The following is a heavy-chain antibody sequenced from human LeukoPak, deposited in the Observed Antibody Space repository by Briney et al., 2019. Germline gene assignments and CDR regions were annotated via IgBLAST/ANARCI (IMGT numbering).Heavy chain of an antibody. CDR2: IYAGGRT. Sequence: SETLSLTCTVSGGSISSSTYFWGWIRQPPGKGLEWIGRIYAGGRTNYNPSLKSRVTISVDTSKNQFSLRLSSVTAADTAVYYCARGIDSGGYQHKGFGPWGQGTLVTVSS. CDR1: GGSISSSTYF. J-gene: IGHJ5*02. V-gene: IGHV4-61*05. CDR3: ARGIDSGGYQHKGFGP. D-gene: IGHD3-22*01.